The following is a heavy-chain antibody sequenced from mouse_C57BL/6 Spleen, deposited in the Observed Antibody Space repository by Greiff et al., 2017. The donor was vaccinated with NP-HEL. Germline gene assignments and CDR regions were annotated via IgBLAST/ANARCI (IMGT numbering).Heavy chain of an antibody. CDR3: ARSYCYGSSDYFDY. Sequence: VQLQQSGAELAKPGASVKLSCKASGYTFTSYWMHWVKQRPGQGLEWIGYINPSSGYPKYNQKFKDKATSTADKASSAASMQLRSLSCKDSAVYYCARSYCYGSSDYFDYWGQGTTLTVSS. J-gene: IGHJ2*01. D-gene: IGHD1-1*01. V-gene: IGHV1-7*01. CDR1: GYTFTSYW. CDR2: INPSSGYP.